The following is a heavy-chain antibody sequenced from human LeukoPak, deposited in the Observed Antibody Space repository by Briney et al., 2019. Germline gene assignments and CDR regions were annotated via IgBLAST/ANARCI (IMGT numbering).Heavy chain of an antibody. D-gene: IGHD2/OR15-2a*01. Sequence: GGSLTHLCAASGLRFSTAWWGWGGQAPGKGLEWVGRIKSKSDDGTAVYTAPVKGRFTISRAYSKDTLYLQMNSLKNEDTAVYYCNSDNIGGLGNWGQRTLVTVSS. CDR1: GLRFSTAW. CDR2: IKSKSDDGTA. V-gene: IGHV3-15*01. CDR3: NSDNIGGLGN. J-gene: IGHJ4*02.